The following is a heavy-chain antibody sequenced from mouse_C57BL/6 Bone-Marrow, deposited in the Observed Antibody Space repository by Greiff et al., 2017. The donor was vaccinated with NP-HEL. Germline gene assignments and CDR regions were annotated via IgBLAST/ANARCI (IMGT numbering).Heavy chain of an antibody. CDR2: IYPGSGST. J-gene: IGHJ2*01. CDR3: ARSTAQATAY. Sequence: QVQLQPGAELVKPGASVKMSCKASGYTFTSYWITWVKQRPGQGLEWIGDIYPGSGSTNYNEKFKSKATLTVDTSSSTAYMQLSSLTSEDSAVYYCARSTAQATAYWGQGTTLTVSS. CDR1: GYTFTSYW. D-gene: IGHD3-2*02. V-gene: IGHV1-55*01.